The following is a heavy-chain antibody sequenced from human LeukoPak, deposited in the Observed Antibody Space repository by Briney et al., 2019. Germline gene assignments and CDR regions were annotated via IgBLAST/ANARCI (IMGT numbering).Heavy chain of an antibody. CDR3: TTEFGDNSGRYYFDY. CDR2: IKSRTDGGTP. V-gene: IGHV3-15*01. J-gene: IGHJ4*02. CDR1: GFSFRNAW. Sequence: GGSLRLSCAASGFSFRNAWVSWVRQAPGKGLEWVGRIKSRTDGGTPDYAAPVKGSFTISRDDSKNTLFLQMNSLKTEDTALYYCTTEFGDNSGRYYFDYWGQGIMVTVSS. D-gene: IGHD4-23*01.